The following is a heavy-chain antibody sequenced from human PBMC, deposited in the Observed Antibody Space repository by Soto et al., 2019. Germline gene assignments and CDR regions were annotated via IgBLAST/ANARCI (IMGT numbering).Heavy chain of an antibody. Sequence: EVPLVESGGGLIPPGGSLRLSCAASGFLVNSAYMTWVRQAPGKGREWLSMINSDGSTLYAESVKGRFTISRDNSKNRLDLQMNSLRAEDTAMYYCARSGYSFAWGYWGQGTLVIVTS. CDR2: INSDGST. CDR1: GFLVNSAY. D-gene: IGHD5-18*01. V-gene: IGHV3-53*01. J-gene: IGHJ4*02. CDR3: ARSGYSFAWGY.